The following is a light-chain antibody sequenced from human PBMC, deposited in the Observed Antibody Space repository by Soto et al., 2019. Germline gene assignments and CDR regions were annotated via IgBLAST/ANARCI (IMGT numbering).Light chain of an antibody. CDR1: QTGNSIY. Sequence: EIELTQSPGTLSVSPGESVTLSCRASQTGNSIYLAWYQQKPGQAPRLLIHGASRRATGIPDRFSGSGSGTDFTLAISRLEPVDFAVYYCQYYGSRTFGQGTKVEIK. CDR3: QYYGSRT. J-gene: IGKJ1*01. V-gene: IGKV3-20*01. CDR2: GAS.